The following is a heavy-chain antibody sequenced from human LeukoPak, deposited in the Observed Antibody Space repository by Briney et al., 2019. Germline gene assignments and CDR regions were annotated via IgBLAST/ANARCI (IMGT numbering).Heavy chain of an antibody. CDR2: ISSSSSYI. V-gene: IGHV3-21*01. Sequence: GGSLRLSCAASGFTFSRYSMNWVRQAPGKGLEWVSSISSSSSYIYYADSVKGRFTISRDNAKNSLYLQMNSLRAEDTAVYYCARASEGYYYYYGMDVWGQGTTVTVSS. CDR1: GFTFSRYS. J-gene: IGHJ6*02. CDR3: ARASEGYYYYYGMDV.